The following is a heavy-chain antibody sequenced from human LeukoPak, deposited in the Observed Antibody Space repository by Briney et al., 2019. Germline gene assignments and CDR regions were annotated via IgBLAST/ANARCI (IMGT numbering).Heavy chain of an antibody. J-gene: IGHJ4*02. CDR3: ANSAPGDIVVVPAAADTKILFDY. V-gene: IGHV3-33*06. Sequence: PGGSLRLSCAASGFTFSTYAMHWVRQAPGKGLEWVTMIWHDGSHKYYTDSVRGRFTISRDNSKNTLYLQMNSLRAEDTAVYYCANSAPGDIVVVPAAADTKILFDYWGQGTLVTVSS. CDR1: GFTFSTYA. CDR2: IWHDGSHK. D-gene: IGHD2-2*01.